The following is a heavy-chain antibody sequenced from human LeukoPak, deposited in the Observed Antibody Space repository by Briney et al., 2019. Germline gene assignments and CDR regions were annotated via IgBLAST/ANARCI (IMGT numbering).Heavy chain of an antibody. CDR3: ARGRPKGNYYYYYMDV. V-gene: IGHV4-34*01. CDR1: GGSFSGYY. J-gene: IGHJ6*03. D-gene: IGHD3-10*01. CDR2: INHSGGT. Sequence: SETLSLTCAVYGGSFSGYYWSWIRQPPGKGLEWIGEINHSGGTNYNPSLKSRVTISVDTSKNQFSLKLSSVTAADTAVYYCARGRPKGNYYYYYMDVWGKGTTVTVSS.